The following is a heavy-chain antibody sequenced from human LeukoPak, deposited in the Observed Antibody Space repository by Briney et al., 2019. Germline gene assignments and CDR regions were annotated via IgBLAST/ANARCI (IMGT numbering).Heavy chain of an antibody. CDR1: GGTFSSYA. Sequence: SVKVSCKASGGTFSSYAISWVRQAPGQGLEWMGGIIPIFGTANYAQKFQGRVTITTDESTSTAYMELSSLRSEDTAVYYCARGYCSRTSCYTLADYYYMDVWGKGTTVTISS. CDR2: IIPIFGTA. CDR3: ARGYCSRTSCYTLADYYYMDV. J-gene: IGHJ6*03. V-gene: IGHV1-69*05. D-gene: IGHD2-2*02.